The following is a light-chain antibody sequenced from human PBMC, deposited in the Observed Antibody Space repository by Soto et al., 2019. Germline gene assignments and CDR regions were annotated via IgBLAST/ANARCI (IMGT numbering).Light chain of an antibody. CDR1: SSNIGAGYD. CDR3: QSHDSSLNSWV. J-gene: IGLJ3*02. Sequence: QSVLTQPPSMSGAPGQRVTISCTGSSSNIGAGYDVHWYQLLPGTAPKLLIYGNTNRPSGVPDRFSGSKSGTSASLAITGLRAEHEADYYCQSHDSSLNSWVFGGGTKVTVL. CDR2: GNT. V-gene: IGLV1-40*01.